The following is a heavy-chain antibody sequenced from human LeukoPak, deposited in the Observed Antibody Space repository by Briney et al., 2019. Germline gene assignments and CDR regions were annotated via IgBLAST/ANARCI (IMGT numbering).Heavy chain of an antibody. CDR1: GGSISSYY. CDR3: ARVGRLQDIVVVVPYYFDY. V-gene: IGHV4-59*08. D-gene: IGHD2-15*01. CDR2: IYYSGST. J-gene: IGHJ4*02. Sequence: TPSETLSLTCTVSGGSISSYYWSWIRQPPGKGLEWIGYIYYSGSTNYNPSLKSRVTISVDTSKNQFSLKLSSVTAADTAVYYCARVGRLQDIVVVVPYYFDYWGQGTLVTVSS.